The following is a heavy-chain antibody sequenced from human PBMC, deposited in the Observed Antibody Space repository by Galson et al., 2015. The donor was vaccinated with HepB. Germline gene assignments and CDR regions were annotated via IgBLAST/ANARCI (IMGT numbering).Heavy chain of an antibody. D-gene: IGHD2-2*01. Sequence: SVKVSCKASGFTFTSSAVQWVRQARGQRLEWIGWIVVGSGNTNYAQKFQERVTITRDMSTSTAYMELSSLRSEDTAVYYCAADEGNQLLIDYWGQGTLVTVSS. V-gene: IGHV1-58*01. J-gene: IGHJ4*02. CDR2: IVVGSGNT. CDR1: GFTFTSSA. CDR3: AADEGNQLLIDY.